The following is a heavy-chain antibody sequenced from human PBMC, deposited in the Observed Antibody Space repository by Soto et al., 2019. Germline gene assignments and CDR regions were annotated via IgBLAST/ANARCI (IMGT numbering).Heavy chain of an antibody. D-gene: IGHD2-15*01. J-gene: IGHJ6*02. CDR1: GGSVSSGCCY. Sequence: LSLTCTVSGGSVSSGCCYWGWIRQPPGKGLEWIGSIYHDGSTYYNPSLNSRVTISADMSKNQFSLKLRSVTAADTAVYYCARLGRGKGYCSGVICYNLRKYYYYGMDVWGQGNTVTVAS. CDR3: ARLGRGKGYCSGVICYNLRKYYYYGMDV. CDR2: IYHDGST. V-gene: IGHV4-39*01.